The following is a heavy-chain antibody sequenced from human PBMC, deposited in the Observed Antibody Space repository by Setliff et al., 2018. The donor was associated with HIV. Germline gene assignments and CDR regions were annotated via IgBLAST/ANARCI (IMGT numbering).Heavy chain of an antibody. Sequence: ASVKVSFKASGYTFTNYYIHWVRQAPGQGLEWMGIINPSGGSTTYAQNFQGRVTMTRDTSTSTVYMELRSLKSEDTAVYYCARDMSGGDGYNHGAFDIWGQGTMVTVSS. J-gene: IGHJ3*02. V-gene: IGHV1-46*01. CDR3: ARDMSGGDGYNHGAFDI. D-gene: IGHD5-12*01. CDR2: INPSGGST. CDR1: GYTFTNYY.